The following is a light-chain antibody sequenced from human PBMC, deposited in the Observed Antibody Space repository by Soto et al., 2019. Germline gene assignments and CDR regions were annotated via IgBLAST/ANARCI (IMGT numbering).Light chain of an antibody. CDR3: QQYNNWPRT. Sequence: ELLLTQSPGTLSLSPGESATLSCRASQSVTKNNLNWYQQKPGQAPRLLIYGASSRATGIPDRVSGSGSGTEVTLTISSLQSEDFAVYYCQQYNNWPRTFGQGTKVDIK. CDR2: GAS. J-gene: IGKJ1*01. V-gene: IGKV3D-15*01. CDR1: QSVTKNN.